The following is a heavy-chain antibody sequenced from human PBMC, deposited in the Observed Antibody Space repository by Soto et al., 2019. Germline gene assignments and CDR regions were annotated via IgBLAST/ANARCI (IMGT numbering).Heavy chain of an antibody. CDR1: VGSISSGGYY. D-gene: IGHD2-21*02. CDR3: ARTNCGGDCYYEFWFEL. Sequence: SETLSLTCTFSVGSISSGGYYCSWIRQHPGKGLEWIGYIYYSGSTYYNPSLKSRVTISVDTSKNQFSLKMSSVTAADTAVYYCARTNCGGDCYYEFWFELLGQRTLVSVSS. V-gene: IGHV4-31*03. J-gene: IGHJ5*02. CDR2: IYYSGST.